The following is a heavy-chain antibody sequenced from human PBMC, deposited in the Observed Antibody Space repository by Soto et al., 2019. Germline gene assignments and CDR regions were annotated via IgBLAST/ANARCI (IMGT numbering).Heavy chain of an antibody. CDR2: IYYSGST. Sequence: SETLSLTCTVSGGSISSGGYYWSWIRQHPGKGLEWIGYIYYSGSTYYNPSLKSRVTISVDTSKNQFSLKLSSVTAADTAVYYCARGKSTTIRDYYHYYLDVWGKGTTVPVSS. D-gene: IGHD3-9*01. CDR3: ARGKSTTIRDYYHYYLDV. V-gene: IGHV4-31*03. J-gene: IGHJ6*03. CDR1: GGSISSGGYY.